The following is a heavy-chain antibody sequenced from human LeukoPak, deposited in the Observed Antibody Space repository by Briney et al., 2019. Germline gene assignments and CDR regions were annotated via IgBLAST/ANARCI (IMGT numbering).Heavy chain of an antibody. J-gene: IGHJ4*02. CDR1: GGSISGYY. CDR3: ARMGAIAGASANPDY. D-gene: IGHD4/OR15-4a*01. CDR2: IYYSGTT. Sequence: PSETLSPNCTVSGGSISGYYWSWIRQPPGKGLEWIGYIYYSGTTDYSPSLRSRVTMSLDTSKNQFSLKLSSVTTADTAVYYCARMGAIAGASANPDYWGQGTLVSVSS. V-gene: IGHV4-59*01.